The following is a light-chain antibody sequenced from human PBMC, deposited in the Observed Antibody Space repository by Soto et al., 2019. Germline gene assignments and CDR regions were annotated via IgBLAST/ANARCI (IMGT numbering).Light chain of an antibody. J-gene: IGKJ2*01. CDR1: QTISNW. CDR2: DAY. CDR3: QQYNSYQYT. V-gene: IGKV1-5*01. Sequence: DIQMTQSPSTLSASVGDRVTITCRASQTISNWLAWYQQKPGQAPKLLIYDAYSLASGVPSRFSGSASGTEFTLTISSLQPDDFATYYCQQYNSYQYTFGQGTNLEI.